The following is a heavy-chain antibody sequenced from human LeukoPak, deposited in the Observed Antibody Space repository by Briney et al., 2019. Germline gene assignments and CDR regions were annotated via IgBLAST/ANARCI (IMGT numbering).Heavy chain of an antibody. J-gene: IGHJ5*02. Sequence: GESLKISCKGSGYSFTNYWIAWVRQMPGKGLEWMGIIYPGDSDTRYSPSFQGQVTISADKSISTAYLQWSSLKASDTAMYYCARQGRPIVVVPAATWFDPWGQGTLVTVSS. V-gene: IGHV5-51*01. CDR2: IYPGDSDT. CDR3: ARQGRPIVVVPAATWFDP. D-gene: IGHD2-2*01. CDR1: GYSFTNYW.